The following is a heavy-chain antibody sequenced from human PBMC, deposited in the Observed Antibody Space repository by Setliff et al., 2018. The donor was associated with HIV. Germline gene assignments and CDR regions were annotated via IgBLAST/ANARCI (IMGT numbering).Heavy chain of an antibody. J-gene: IGHJ4*02. CDR1: GFSISSRYY. Sequence: SETLSLTCDVSGFSISSRYYWGWIRQPPGKGLEWIGSIYHSGNTYYNPSLKSRVTLSVDTSKNQFSLKLSSVTAADTAVYYCASSSPGYYDILTGYYEGYYFDYWGQGTLVTVSS. V-gene: IGHV4-38-2*01. CDR2: IYHSGNT. CDR3: ASSSPGYYDILTGYYEGYYFDY. D-gene: IGHD3-9*01.